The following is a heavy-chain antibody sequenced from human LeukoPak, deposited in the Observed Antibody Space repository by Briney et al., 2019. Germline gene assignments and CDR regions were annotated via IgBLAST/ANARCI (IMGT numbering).Heavy chain of an antibody. CDR1: GGSITTSSYY. CDR2: IYYSGST. D-gene: IGHD6-19*01. CDR3: ARLSSGWEDY. V-gene: IGHV4-39*01. J-gene: IGHJ4*02. Sequence: KPSETLSLTCTVSGGSITTSSYYWGWIRQPPGKGLEWIGTIYYSGSTYYNPSLKSRVTISLDTSKNQFSLKLSSVTAADTAVYYCARLSSGWEDYWGQGTLVTVSS.